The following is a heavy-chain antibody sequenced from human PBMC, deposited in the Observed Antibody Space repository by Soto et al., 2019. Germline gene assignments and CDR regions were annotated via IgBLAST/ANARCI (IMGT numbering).Heavy chain of an antibody. V-gene: IGHV4-4*07. CDR1: GGSISSYY. CDR3: ARQAEIAAAGIDF. Sequence: SETLSLTCTVSGGSISSYYWSWIRQPAGKGLEWIGRIYTSGRTNYNPSLTSRVTMSVDTSKNQFSLKPSSVTATDTAVYYCARQAEIAAAGIDFWGQGTLVTVSS. CDR2: IYTSGRT. J-gene: IGHJ4*02. D-gene: IGHD6-13*01.